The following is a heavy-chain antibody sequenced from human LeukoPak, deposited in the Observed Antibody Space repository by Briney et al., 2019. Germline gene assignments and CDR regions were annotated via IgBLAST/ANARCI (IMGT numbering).Heavy chain of an antibody. D-gene: IGHD6-19*01. V-gene: IGHV3-30-3*01. CDR2: ISYDGSNK. J-gene: IGHJ4*02. CDR1: GFTFSSYA. Sequence: GRSLRLSCAASGFTFSSYAMHWVRQAPGKGLEWVAVISYDGSNKNYADSVKGRFTISRDSSKDTLYLEMNSLRPEDTAVYYCAGDHYTSGWNQGPDYWGQGALVTVSS. CDR3: AGDHYTSGWNQGPDY.